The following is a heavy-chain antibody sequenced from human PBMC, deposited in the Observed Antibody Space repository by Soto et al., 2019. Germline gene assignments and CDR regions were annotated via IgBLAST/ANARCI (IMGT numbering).Heavy chain of an antibody. V-gene: IGHV4-30-4*01. CDR3: ARLSKRHYYDSSGLDY. Sequence: KPSETLSLTCTVSGGSISSGDYYWSWIRQPPGKGLEWIGYIYYSGSTYYNPSLKSRVTISVDTSKNQFSLKLSSVTAADTAVYYCARLSKRHYYDSSGLDYWGQGTLVTVSS. CDR1: GGSISSGDYY. CDR2: IYYSGST. D-gene: IGHD3-22*01. J-gene: IGHJ4*02.